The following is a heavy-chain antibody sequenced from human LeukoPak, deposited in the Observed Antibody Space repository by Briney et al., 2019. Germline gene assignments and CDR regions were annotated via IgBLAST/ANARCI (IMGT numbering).Heavy chain of an antibody. J-gene: IGHJ4*02. CDR1: GFTFSSYS. CDR3: ARDSGFNYYGSGRPYYFDY. V-gene: IGHV3-48*04. CDR2: ISSSSSTI. D-gene: IGHD3-10*01. Sequence: GSLRLSCAASGFTFSSYSMNWVRQAPGKGLEWVSYISSSSSTIYYADSVKGRFTISRDNAKNSLYLQMNSLRAEDTAVYYCARDSGFNYYGSGRPYYFDYWGQGTLVTVSS.